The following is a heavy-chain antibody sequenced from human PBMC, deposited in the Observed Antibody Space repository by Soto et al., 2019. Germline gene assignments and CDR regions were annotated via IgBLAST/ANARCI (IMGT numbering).Heavy chain of an antibody. J-gene: IGHJ4*02. CDR1: GGSMISYY. CDR2: IYYAGST. V-gene: IGHV4-59*08. Sequence: SETLSLTCTFSGGSMISYYWSWIRQPPGRGLEWIGFIYYAGSTKYNPSLNSRFTISVDTSKNQFSLTVTSVTAADTAVYYCARRIVATETCDYWGQGTLVTVS. CDR3: ARRIVATETCDY. D-gene: IGHD5-12*01.